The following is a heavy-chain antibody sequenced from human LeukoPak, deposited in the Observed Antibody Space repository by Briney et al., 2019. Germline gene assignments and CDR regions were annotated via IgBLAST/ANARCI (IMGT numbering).Heavy chain of an antibody. D-gene: IGHD5-12*01. Sequence: PGRSLRLSCAASGFTFSSYGMHWVRQAPGKGLEWVAVISYDGSNKYYADSVKGRFTISRDNSKNTLYLQMNSLRAEDTAVYYCAEERGCSGYELMRDWGQGTLVTVSS. CDR1: GFTFSSYG. J-gene: IGHJ4*02. V-gene: IGHV3-30*18. CDR2: ISYDGSNK. CDR3: AEERGCSGYELMRD.